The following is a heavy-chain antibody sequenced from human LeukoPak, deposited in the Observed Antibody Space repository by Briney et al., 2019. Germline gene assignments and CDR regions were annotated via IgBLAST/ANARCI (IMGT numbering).Heavy chain of an antibody. CDR1: GGPISSGSSR. J-gene: IGHJ5*02. D-gene: IGHD3-3*01. V-gene: IGHV4-61*02. CDR3: AREDRHGMSGVVGFDR. CDR2: IYASGNT. Sequence: SEPLSLTCSVSGGPISSGSSRWTWIRQPAGKGLEWFGRIYASGNTNYNPSLKSRLTISLDTSKNQFSLNLSSVTAADTAVSYCAREDRHGMSGVVGFDRWGQRTLVTVSS.